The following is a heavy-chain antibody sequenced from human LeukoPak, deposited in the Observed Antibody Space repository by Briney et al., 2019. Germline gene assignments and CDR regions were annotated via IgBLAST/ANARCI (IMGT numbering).Heavy chain of an antibody. D-gene: IGHD2-2*01. CDR3: VREGAGLGYCSSTSCSDAFDI. CDR2: IYHSGST. V-gene: IGHV4-4*02. J-gene: IGHJ3*02. CDR1: GGSISSSNW. Sequence: ASETLSLTCAVSGGSISSSNWWSWVRQPPGKGLEWIGEIYHSGSTNYNPSLKSRVTISVDKSKNQFSLKLSSVTAAGTAVYYCVREGAGLGYCSSTSCSDAFDIWGQGTMVTVSS.